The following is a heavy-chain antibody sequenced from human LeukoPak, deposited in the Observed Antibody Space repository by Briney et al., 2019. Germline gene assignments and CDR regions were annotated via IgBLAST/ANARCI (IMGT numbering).Heavy chain of an antibody. Sequence: GGSLRLSCAASRFTFSNYAMSWVRQAPGKGLERVSAISGSGGNTYNTDSVKGRFTISRDNSKNTLYLQMNSLRAEDTAVYYCAKTSGGSGYNDAFDIWGQGTMVTVSS. CDR2: ISGSGGNT. CDR3: AKTSGGSGYNDAFDI. J-gene: IGHJ3*02. V-gene: IGHV3-23*01. CDR1: RFTFSNYA. D-gene: IGHD3-22*01.